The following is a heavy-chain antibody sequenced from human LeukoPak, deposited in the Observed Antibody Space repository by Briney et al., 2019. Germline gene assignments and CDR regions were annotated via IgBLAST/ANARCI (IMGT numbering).Heavy chain of an antibody. CDR2: INSGNGNT. V-gene: IGHV1-3*01. D-gene: IGHD2-15*01. J-gene: IGHJ4*02. CDR3: AREWLSTGDSHYSH. CDR1: GYTFTNYA. Sequence: ASAKVSCKASGYTFTNYAIHWVRQTPGQRLEWMGWINSGNGNTKYLQELQGRVAITRDTSASTAYMELSSLRSDDTSVYYCAREWLSTGDSHYSHWGQGTLVTVSS.